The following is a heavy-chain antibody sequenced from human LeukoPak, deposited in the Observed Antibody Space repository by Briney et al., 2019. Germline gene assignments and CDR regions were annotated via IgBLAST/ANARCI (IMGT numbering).Heavy chain of an antibody. CDR2: IYYSETT. Sequence: SETLSLTCTVSGGSINTANYYWGWLRQPPGKGLEWIGSIYYSETTYDNPSLKSRVTISIETSKNQFSLRLSSVTASDTAVYYCARQRADYYYYYVDVWGEGTTVAV. CDR3: ARQRADYYYYYVDV. CDR1: GGSINTANYY. J-gene: IGHJ6*03. V-gene: IGHV4-39*01.